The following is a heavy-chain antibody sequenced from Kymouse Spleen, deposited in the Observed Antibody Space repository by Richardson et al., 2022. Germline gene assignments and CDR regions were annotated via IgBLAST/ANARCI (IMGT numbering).Heavy chain of an antibody. CDR1: GGSFSGYY. V-gene: IGHV4-34*01. D-gene: IGHD3-10*01. Sequence: QVQLQQWGAGLLKPSETLSLTCAVYGGSFSGYYWSWIRQPPGKGLEWIGEINHSGSTNYNPSLKSRVTISVDTSKNQFSLKLSSVTAADTAVYYCARALWFGNWFDPWGQGTLVTVSS. CDR2: INHSGST. J-gene: IGHJ5*02. CDR3: ARALWFGNWFDP.